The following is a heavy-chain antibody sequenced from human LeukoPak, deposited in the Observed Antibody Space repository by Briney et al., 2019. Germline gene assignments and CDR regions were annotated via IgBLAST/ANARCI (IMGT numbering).Heavy chain of an antibody. CDR1: GYSFTSYW. CDR3: ARLSSVAGTKKGRLYYFDY. CDR2: IYPGDSDT. V-gene: IGHV5-51*01. J-gene: IGHJ4*02. D-gene: IGHD6-19*01. Sequence: GESLKISCKGSGYSFTSYWIGWVRQMSGKGLEWMGIIYPGDSDTRYSPSFQGQVTISADKSISTAYLQWSSLKASDTAMYYCARLSSVAGTKKGRLYYFDYWGQGTLVTVSS.